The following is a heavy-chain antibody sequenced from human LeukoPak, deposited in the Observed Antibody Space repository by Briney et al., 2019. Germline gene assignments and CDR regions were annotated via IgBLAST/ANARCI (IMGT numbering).Heavy chain of an antibody. V-gene: IGHV3-15*07. CDR3: TTGIRGD. Sequence: PGGSLRLSCSASGLTVTNAWMNWVRQAPGEGLDWVGRIASKTDGGATDYAAPVKGRFTISRDDSKSTLNLQMNSLKTEDTAVYYCTTGIRGDWGQGTLVTVSS. CDR2: IASKTDGGAT. CDR1: GLTVTNAW. D-gene: IGHD3-10*01. J-gene: IGHJ4*02.